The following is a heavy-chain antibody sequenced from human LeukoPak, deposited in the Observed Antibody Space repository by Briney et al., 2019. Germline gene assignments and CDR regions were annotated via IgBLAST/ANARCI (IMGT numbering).Heavy chain of an antibody. CDR2: ISYDGSNK. D-gene: IGHD1-26*01. CDR1: GFTFSSYA. V-gene: IGHV3-30*04. CDR3: ANGKKLNY. Sequence: GRSLRLSCAASGFTFSSYAMHWVRQAPGKGLEWVAVISYDGSNKYYADSVKGRFTISRVNSKNTLYLQMNSLRAEDTAVYYCANGKKLNYWGQGTLVTVSS. J-gene: IGHJ4*02.